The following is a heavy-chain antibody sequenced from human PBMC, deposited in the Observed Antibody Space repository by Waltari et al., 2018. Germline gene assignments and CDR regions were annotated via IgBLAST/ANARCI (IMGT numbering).Heavy chain of an antibody. D-gene: IGHD5-12*01. Sequence: QVPLVQSGAAVKTPGASVKGSCRASGYTFTGSYMHWVRPAPGQGLEWMGRINPNSGGTNYAQKFQGRVTMTRDTSISTAYMELSRLRSDETAVYYCAIGGYVGGWFDPWGQGTLVTVSS. J-gene: IGHJ5*02. CDR1: GYTFTGSY. CDR2: INPNSGGT. CDR3: AIGGYVGGWFDP. V-gene: IGHV1-2*06.